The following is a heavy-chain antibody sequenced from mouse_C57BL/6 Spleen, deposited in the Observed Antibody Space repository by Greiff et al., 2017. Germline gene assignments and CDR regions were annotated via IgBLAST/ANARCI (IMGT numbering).Heavy chain of an antibody. CDR3: ARNWDYDGDYYAMDY. CDR2: IYPGGGYT. J-gene: IGHJ4*01. Sequence: QVQLQQSGAELVRPGTSVKMSCKASGYTFTNYWIGWAKQRPGHGLEWIGDIYPGGGYTNYNEKFKGKDTLTADKSSSTAYMQFSSLTSEDSAIYYCARNWDYDGDYYAMDYWGQGTSVTVSS. CDR1: GYTFTNYW. V-gene: IGHV1-63*01. D-gene: IGHD2-4*01.